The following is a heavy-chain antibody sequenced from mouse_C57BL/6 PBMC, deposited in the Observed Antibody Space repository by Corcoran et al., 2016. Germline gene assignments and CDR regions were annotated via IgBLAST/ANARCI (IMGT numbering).Heavy chain of an antibody. J-gene: IGHJ1*01. CDR1: GYTFTTYG. D-gene: IGHD2-5*01. V-gene: IGHV9-3*01. CDR3: ARDSNWYFDV. Sequence: QIQLVQSGPELKKPGETVEISCTASGYTFTTYGMSWMKQAPGKELKWMGWMNIYSGVPTYADDFKGRFALSLETSASTAYLEINNLKSEDTATYFCARDSNWYFDVWGLGTTVTVSS. CDR2: MNIYSGVP.